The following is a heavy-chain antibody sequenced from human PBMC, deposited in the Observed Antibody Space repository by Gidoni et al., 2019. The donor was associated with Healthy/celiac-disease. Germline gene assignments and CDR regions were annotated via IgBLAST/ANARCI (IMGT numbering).Heavy chain of an antibody. Sequence: EVQLVESGGGLVKPGGSLRPSCAASGFPSSSYSMNWFRQAPGKGVGWVSSISSSSSYIYYADSVKGRFTISRDNAKNSLYLQMNSLRAEDTAVYYCARDPLPTGREVDYWGQGTLVTVSS. D-gene: IGHD3-9*01. J-gene: IGHJ4*02. CDR2: ISSSSSYI. V-gene: IGHV3-21*01. CDR1: GFPSSSYS. CDR3: ARDPLPTGREVDY.